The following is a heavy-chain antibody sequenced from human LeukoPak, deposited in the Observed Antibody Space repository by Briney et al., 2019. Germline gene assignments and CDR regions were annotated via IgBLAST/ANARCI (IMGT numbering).Heavy chain of an antibody. CDR2: INHSGST. J-gene: IGHJ5*02. CDR3: ARGGYDYVWGSYRSRWFDP. V-gene: IGHV4-34*01. CDR1: GGSFSGYY. D-gene: IGHD3-16*02. Sequence: SETLSLTWAVYGGSFSGYYWSWVRQPPGKGLEWIGEINHSGSTNYNPSLKSRVTISVDTSKNQFSLKLSSVTAADTAVYYCARGGYDYVWGSYRSRWFDPWGQGTLVTVSS.